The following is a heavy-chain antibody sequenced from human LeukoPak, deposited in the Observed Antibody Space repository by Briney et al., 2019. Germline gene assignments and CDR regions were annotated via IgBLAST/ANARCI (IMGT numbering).Heavy chain of an antibody. J-gene: IGHJ3*02. D-gene: IGHD6-19*01. CDR3: ARDGFEQWLVLGAFDI. Sequence: GRSLRLSCAASGFTFSSYSMNWVRQAPGRGLEWVSPISSSSSYIYYADSVKGRFTISRDNAKNSLYLQMNSLRAEDTAVYYCARDGFEQWLVLGAFDIWGQGTMVTVSS. CDR2: ISSSSSYI. V-gene: IGHV3-21*01. CDR1: GFTFSSYS.